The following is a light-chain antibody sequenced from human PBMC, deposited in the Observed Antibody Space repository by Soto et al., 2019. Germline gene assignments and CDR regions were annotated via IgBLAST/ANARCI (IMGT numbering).Light chain of an antibody. CDR2: TNN. Sequence: QSVLTQPPSASGTPGQRVTISCSGSSSTIGSNAVNWYQQLPVTAPKLLIYTNNLRPSGGPDRFSGSKSGTSASLAISGLQSEDEADYECATWDDSLNGGVFGTGTQLTVL. J-gene: IGLJ1*01. CDR1: SSTIGSNA. CDR3: ATWDDSLNGGV. V-gene: IGLV1-44*01.